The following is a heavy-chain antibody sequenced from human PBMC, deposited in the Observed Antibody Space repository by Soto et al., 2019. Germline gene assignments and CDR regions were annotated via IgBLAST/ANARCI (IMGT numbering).Heavy chain of an antibody. CDR1: GFTFGNYG. Sequence: DVQLLESGGGLVQPGGSLRLSCAASGFTFGNYGINWVRQAPGKGLEWVSGISGGGGSTYYADSVKGRFTVSRDPSKNSVFLEMHTLRAEDTAVYYCAKGFIVVVTVLRPDDAFEMWGQGTLVTVSS. J-gene: IGHJ3*02. CDR3: AKGFIVVVTVLRPDDAFEM. D-gene: IGHD2-21*02. CDR2: ISGGGGST. V-gene: IGHV3-23*01.